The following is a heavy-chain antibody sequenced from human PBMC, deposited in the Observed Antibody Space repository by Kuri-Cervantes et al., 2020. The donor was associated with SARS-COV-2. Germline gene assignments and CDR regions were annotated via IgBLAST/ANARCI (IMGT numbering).Heavy chain of an antibody. D-gene: IGHD4-17*01. V-gene: IGHV1-69*13. Sequence: SVKVSCKASGGTFSSYAISWVRQAPGQGLEWMGGIIPIFGTANYAQKFQGRVTITADESTSTAYMELSSLRSEDTAVYYCALYGDYDPAFDIWGQGTMVTVSS. CDR1: GGTFSSYA. J-gene: IGHJ3*02. CDR2: IIPIFGTA. CDR3: ALYGDYDPAFDI.